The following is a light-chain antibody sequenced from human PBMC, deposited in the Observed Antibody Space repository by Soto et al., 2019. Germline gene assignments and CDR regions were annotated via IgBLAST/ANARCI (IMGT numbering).Light chain of an antibody. CDR3: QQTHAVPLT. J-gene: IGKJ5*01. CDR1: ETITDF. CDR2: GAS. Sequence: DTQMTQSPPSLSASVGDRVTITCRASETITDFLNWYQQKAGEAPKVLIFGASSLQTGVPSKFSGSGYGTDFTLIINNLHPDDFATYYCQQTHAVPLTFGQGTRLEI. V-gene: IGKV1-39*01.